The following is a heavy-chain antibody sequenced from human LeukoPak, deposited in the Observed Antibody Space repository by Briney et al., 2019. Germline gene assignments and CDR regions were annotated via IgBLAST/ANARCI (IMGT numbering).Heavy chain of an antibody. J-gene: IGHJ1*01. CDR1: GFTFSRYW. D-gene: IGHD3-22*01. CDR3: ARAPSEVGGYYPEYFRH. V-gene: IGHV3-74*01. Sequence: GGSLRLSCEACGFTFSRYWKHWVRQAPGKGLVWVSRIKSDGKTNYADSVKGRFTISRDNAKNTVSLQMDSLRAEDTGVYYCARAPSEVGGYYPEYFRHWGQGTLVTVSS. CDR2: IKSDGKT.